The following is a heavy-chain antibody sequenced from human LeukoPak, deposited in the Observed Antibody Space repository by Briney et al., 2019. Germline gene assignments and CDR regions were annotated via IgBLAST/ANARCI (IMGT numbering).Heavy chain of an antibody. V-gene: IGHV4-39*01. CDR2: IYYSGSA. J-gene: IGHJ4*02. Sequence: PSETLSLTCTVSGDSMSSSSYYWGWIRQPPGKGLEWIANIYYSGSAHYNPSLKSRVTISVDMSKNQFSLRLSSVTTADTAEFYCARLNGVMDYFDYWGQGTLVTVSS. D-gene: IGHD2-8*01. CDR3: ARLNGVMDYFDY. CDR1: GDSMSSSSYY.